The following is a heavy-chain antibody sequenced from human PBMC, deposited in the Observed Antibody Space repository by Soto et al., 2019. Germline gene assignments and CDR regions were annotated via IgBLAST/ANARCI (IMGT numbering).Heavy chain of an antibody. CDR1: GFRFRTRA. D-gene: IGHD1-26*01. CDR2: IRPGGDST. Sequence: GGSLRLSCAASGFRFRTRAMSWVRQAPGKGLEWVASIRPGGDSTYYADSVKGRFAVSRDNSNVTLYLQMDSLRVEDTAIYYCTTHEEGAPWAGGFDSWGQGTLATVSS. V-gene: IGHV3-23*01. CDR3: TTHEEGAPWAGGFDS. J-gene: IGHJ5*01.